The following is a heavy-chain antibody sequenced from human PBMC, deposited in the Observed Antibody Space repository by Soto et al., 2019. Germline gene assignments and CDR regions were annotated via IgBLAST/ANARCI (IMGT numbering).Heavy chain of an antibody. Sequence: QVQLVQAGAEVKKPWASVKVSCNAAGYTLTSYGVSWVRQAPGQGLEWVGWISADNDHTKYEQKLQGRVTMTTDTSKSTAYKELRSLSSDDKTVYYSARGTYFDDWGQGTLVTVSS. CDR3: ARGTYFDD. CDR1: GYTLTSYG. D-gene: IGHD1-1*01. J-gene: IGHJ4*02. CDR2: ISADNDHT. V-gene: IGHV1-18*01.